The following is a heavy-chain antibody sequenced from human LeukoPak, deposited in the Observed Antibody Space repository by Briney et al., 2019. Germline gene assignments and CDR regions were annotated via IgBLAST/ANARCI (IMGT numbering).Heavy chain of an antibody. CDR2: IIPILGIA. CDR3: ARDFPGIAVAGTPRP. V-gene: IGHV1-69*04. D-gene: IGHD6-19*01. J-gene: IGHJ4*02. CDR1: GGTFSSYA. Sequence: SVKVSCKASGGTFSSYAISWVRQAPGQGLEWMGRIIPILGIANYAQKFQGRVTITADKSTSTAYVELSSLRSEDTAVYYCARDFPGIAVAGTPRPWGQGTLVTVSS.